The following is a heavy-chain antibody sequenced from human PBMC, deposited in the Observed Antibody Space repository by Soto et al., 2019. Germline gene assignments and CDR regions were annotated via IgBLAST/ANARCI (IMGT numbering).Heavy chain of an antibody. Sequence: PGGSLRLSCAASGFTFSSYAMSWVRQAPGKGLEWVSAISGSGGSTYYADSVKGRFTISRDNSKNTLYLQMNSLRAEDTAMYYCTRDMWTYSCTWESNHWGQGILVTVSS. D-gene: IGHD6-13*01. CDR2: ISGSGGST. CDR1: GFTFSSYA. V-gene: IGHV3-23*01. J-gene: IGHJ5*02. CDR3: TRDMWTYSCTWESNH.